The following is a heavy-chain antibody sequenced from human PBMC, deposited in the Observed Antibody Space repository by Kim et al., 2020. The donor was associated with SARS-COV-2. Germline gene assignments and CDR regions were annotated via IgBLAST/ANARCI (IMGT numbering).Heavy chain of an antibody. V-gene: IGHV4-31*02. Sequence: LKSRITISVDTSKNQFSLKLSSVTAADTAVYYCAGARRVTMVRGVIYDYWGQGTLVTVSS. J-gene: IGHJ4*02. D-gene: IGHD3-10*01. CDR3: AGARRVTMVRGVIYDY.